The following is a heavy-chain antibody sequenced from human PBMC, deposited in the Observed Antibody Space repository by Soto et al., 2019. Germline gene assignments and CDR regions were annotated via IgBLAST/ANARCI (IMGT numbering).Heavy chain of an antibody. CDR1: GGSISSGDYY. V-gene: IGHV4-30-2*01. CDR2: TYHSGNP. J-gene: IGHJ4*02. D-gene: IGHD2-8*02. CDR3: ARDKITGFFDL. Sequence: PSENLSLTYTVSGGSISSGDYYWSWIRQPPGKAMEWIGHTYHSGNPYYNPSLKSRVIISVDRSKNQFSMKLSSVTAADTAVYYCARDKITGFFDLWGQGTLVTVSS.